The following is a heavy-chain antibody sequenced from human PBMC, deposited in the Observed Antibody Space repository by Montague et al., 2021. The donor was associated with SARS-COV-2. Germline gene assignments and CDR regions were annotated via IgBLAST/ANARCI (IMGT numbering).Heavy chain of an antibody. CDR2: IIISSSYI. J-gene: IGHJ6*03. CDR3: ARDPALYYYYMDV. CDR1: GFTFSSYS. V-gene: IGHV3-21*01. Sequence: SLRLSCAASGFTFSSYSINWVRHAPCKLLEWFSSIIISSSYIYYXYSVKGRFTISRDNAKNSLYLQMNSLRAEDTAVYYCARDPALYYYYMDVWDKGTTVTVSS.